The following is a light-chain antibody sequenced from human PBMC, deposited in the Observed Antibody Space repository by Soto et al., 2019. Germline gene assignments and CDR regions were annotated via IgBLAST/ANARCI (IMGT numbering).Light chain of an antibody. V-gene: IGKV1-5*01. J-gene: IGKJ1*01. Sequence: DIQITQSPSTLSASVGDRVTITCRASQSISSRLAWYKQKPGKAPKLLIYDASSLESGVPSRFSGSGSGTEFTLTITSLQPDDFATDYCQQYNSYPWTFGQGTKVDI. CDR2: DAS. CDR3: QQYNSYPWT. CDR1: QSISSR.